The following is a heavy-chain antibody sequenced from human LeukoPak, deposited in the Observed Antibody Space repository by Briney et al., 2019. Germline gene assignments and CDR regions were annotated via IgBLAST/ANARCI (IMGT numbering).Heavy chain of an antibody. D-gene: IGHD6-6*01. CDR3: ARGRGDSSSSGPWFDP. V-gene: IGHV4-34*01. CDR2: INHSGST. Sequence: PSETLSLTCAVYGGSFSGYYWSWIRQPPGKGLEWIGEINHSGSTNYNPSPKSRVTISVDTSKNQFSLKLSSVTAADTAVYYYARGRGDSSSSGPWFDPWGQGALVTVSS. CDR1: GGSFSGYY. J-gene: IGHJ5*02.